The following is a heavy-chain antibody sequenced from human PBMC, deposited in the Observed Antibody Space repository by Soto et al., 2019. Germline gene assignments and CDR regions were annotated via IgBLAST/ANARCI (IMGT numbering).Heavy chain of an antibody. J-gene: IGHJ3*02. Sequence: SVKVPCKASGGTFSSYASSWVRQAPGQGLEWLGGIIPIFGTSNYAQKFQGRVTITADESTSTAYMELSSLRSEDTAVYYCARSMSSYYDILAGYSTLDAFDIWGQGTMVTVSS. CDR3: ARSMSSYYDILAGYSTLDAFDI. CDR1: GGTFSSYA. V-gene: IGHV1-69*13. CDR2: IIPIFGTS. D-gene: IGHD3-9*01.